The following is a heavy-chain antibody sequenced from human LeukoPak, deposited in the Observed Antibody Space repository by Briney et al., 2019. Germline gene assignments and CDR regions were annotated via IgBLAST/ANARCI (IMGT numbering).Heavy chain of an antibody. D-gene: IGHD3-22*01. V-gene: IGHV1-2*04. CDR2: INPNSGGT. J-gene: IGHJ4*02. CDR3: ARGKRARDSRPLYYFDY. CDR1: GYTFTDYY. Sequence: ASVKVSCKASGYTFTDYYMHWVRQAPGQGLEWMGWINPNSGGTNYAQKFQGWVTMTRDTSISTAYMELSRLRSDDTAVYYCARGKRARDSRPLYYFDYWGQGTLVTVSS.